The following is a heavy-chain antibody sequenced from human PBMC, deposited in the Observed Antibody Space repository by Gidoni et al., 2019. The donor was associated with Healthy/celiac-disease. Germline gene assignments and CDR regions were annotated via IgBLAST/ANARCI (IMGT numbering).Heavy chain of an antibody. Sequence: QVQLQQWGAGLLKPSETLSLTCAVYGGSFSDYYWSWIRQPPGKGLEWIGEINHSESTNYNPSLKSRVTISVDTSKNQFSLKLSSVTAADTAVYYCARVSGLHWNWFDTWGQGTLVTVSS. CDR3: ARVSGLHWNWFDT. V-gene: IGHV4-34*01. J-gene: IGHJ5*02. D-gene: IGHD3-22*01. CDR2: INHSEST. CDR1: GGSFSDYY.